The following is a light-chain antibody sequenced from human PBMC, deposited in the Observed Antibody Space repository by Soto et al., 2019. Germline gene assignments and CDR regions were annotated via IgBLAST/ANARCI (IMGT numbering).Light chain of an antibody. CDR3: SSNTSSSTLYV. V-gene: IGLV2-14*01. J-gene: IGLJ1*01. CDR1: SSDVGGYNY. Sequence: QSALTQPASVSGSPGQSITISCTGTSSDVGGYNYVSWYQQHTGKAPKLMIYDVSNRPSGVSNRFSGSKSGNTASLTISGLQAEDEADYYCSSNTSSSTLYVFGTGTKVTDL. CDR2: DVS.